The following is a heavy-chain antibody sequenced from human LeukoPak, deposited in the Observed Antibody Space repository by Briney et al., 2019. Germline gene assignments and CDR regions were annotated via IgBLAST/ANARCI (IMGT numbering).Heavy chain of an antibody. D-gene: IGHD5-18*01. Sequence: GSLRLSCAASGFTFSSYSMNWVRQASGQGLEWVSSISINSNYIYYADSVKGRFTISRDNSKNTLYLQMNSLRAEDTAVYYCARSSDTAMVDWGQGTLVTVSS. J-gene: IGHJ4*02. CDR3: ARSSDTAMVD. V-gene: IGHV3-21*01. CDR1: GFTFSSYS. CDR2: ISINSNYI.